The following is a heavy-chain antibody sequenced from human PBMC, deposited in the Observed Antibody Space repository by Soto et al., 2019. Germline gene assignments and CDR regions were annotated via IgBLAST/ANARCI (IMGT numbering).Heavy chain of an antibody. J-gene: IGHJ4*02. D-gene: IGHD6-19*01. CDR1: GFTFSSYG. CDR3: ANGYSSCWYYFDY. V-gene: IGHV3-30*18. Sequence: GGSLRLSCAASGFTFSSYGMHWVRQAPGKGLEWVAVISYDGSNKYYADSVKGRFTISRDNSKNTLYLQMNSLRAEDTAVYYCANGYSSCWYYFDYWGQGTLVTVSS. CDR2: ISYDGSNK.